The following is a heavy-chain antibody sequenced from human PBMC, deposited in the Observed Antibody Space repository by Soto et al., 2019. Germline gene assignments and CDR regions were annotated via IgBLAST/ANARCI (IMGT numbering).Heavy chain of an antibody. CDR2: IYYSGST. CDR3: ARAVRGSYYDS. V-gene: IGHV4-30-4*08. Sequence: PSETLSLTCTVSGGSISSSGYYWSWIRQHPGKGLEWIGYIYYSGSTYYNPSLQSRVTISVDTSKNQFSLKLSSVIAADTAVYYCARAVRGSYYDSWGQGTLVTVSS. D-gene: IGHD1-26*01. J-gene: IGHJ4*02. CDR1: GGSISSSGYY.